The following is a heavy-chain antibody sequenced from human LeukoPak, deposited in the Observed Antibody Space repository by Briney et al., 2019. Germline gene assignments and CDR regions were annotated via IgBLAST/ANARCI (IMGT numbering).Heavy chain of an antibody. V-gene: IGHV1-69*04. CDR2: IIPILGIA. D-gene: IGHD6-13*01. Sequence: ASVKVSCKASGGTFSSYAISWVRQAPGQGLEWMGRIIPILGIANYAQKFQGRVTITADKSTSTAYMELSSLRSEDTAVYYCARHTAGRSYYYGMDVWGQGTTVTVSS. J-gene: IGHJ6*02. CDR1: GGTFSSYA. CDR3: ARHTAGRSYYYGMDV.